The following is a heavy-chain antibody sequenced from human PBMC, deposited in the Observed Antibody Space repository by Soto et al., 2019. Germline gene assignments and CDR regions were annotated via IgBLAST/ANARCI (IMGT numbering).Heavy chain of an antibody. CDR3: ARGGYSYGAQYYFDY. CDR2: IYYSGST. D-gene: IGHD5-18*01. Sequence: SETLSLTCTVSGGSISSGDYYWSWIRQAPGKGLEWIGYIYYSGSTYYNPSLKSRVTISVDTSKNQFSLKLSSVTAADTAVYYCARGGYSYGAQYYFDYWGQGTLVT. V-gene: IGHV4-30-4*02. J-gene: IGHJ4*02. CDR1: GGSISSGDYY.